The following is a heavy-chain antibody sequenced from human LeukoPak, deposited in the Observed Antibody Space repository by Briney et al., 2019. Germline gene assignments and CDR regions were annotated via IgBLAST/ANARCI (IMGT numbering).Heavy chain of an antibody. V-gene: IGHV3-23*01. CDR3: AKGGDPRVFDY. Sequence: GGSLRLSCAASGFIVSSNYMSWVRQAPGKGLEWVSAISGSGDTTYYADSVKGRFTISRDKSKNTLYLQMNSLRAEDTAVYYCAKGGDPRVFDYWGQGTLVTVSS. CDR1: GFIVSSNY. CDR2: ISGSGDTT. D-gene: IGHD2-21*02. J-gene: IGHJ4*02.